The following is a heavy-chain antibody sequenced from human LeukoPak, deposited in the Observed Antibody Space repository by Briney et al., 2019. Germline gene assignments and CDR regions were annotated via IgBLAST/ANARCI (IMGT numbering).Heavy chain of an antibody. D-gene: IGHD4-17*01. CDR3: ARDIYVDDVRYDAFDI. CDR1: GFTFSDYY. V-gene: IGHV3-11*06. J-gene: IGHJ3*02. Sequence: GGSLRLSCAASGFTFSDYYMSWIRQAPGKGLEWVSYISSSSSYTNYADSVKGRFTISRDNAKNSLYLQMNSLRAEDTAVYYCARDIYVDDVRYDAFDIWGQGTMVTVSS. CDR2: ISSSSSYT.